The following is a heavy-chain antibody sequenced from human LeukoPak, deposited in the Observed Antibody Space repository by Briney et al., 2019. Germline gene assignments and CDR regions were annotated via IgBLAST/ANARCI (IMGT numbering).Heavy chain of an antibody. D-gene: IGHD3-3*01. CDR2: IIPIFGIA. V-gene: IGHV1-69*05. J-gene: IGHJ6*03. CDR1: GGTFSSYA. CDR3: SRGFWSGYYTGIDYYYYIYV. Sequence: SVKVSCKASGGTFSSYAISWVRQAPGQGLEWMGGIIPIFGIANYAQKFQGRVTLTTDESPSTAYMELSSLRAGETAASYCSRGFWSGYYTGIDYYYYIYVWGRGTTVTVSS.